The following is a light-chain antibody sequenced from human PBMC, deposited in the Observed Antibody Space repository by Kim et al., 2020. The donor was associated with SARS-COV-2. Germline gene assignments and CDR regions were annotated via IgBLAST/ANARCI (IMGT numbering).Light chain of an antibody. CDR1: QTIGKS. CDR2: ATS. J-gene: IGKJ1*01. CDR3: QQSYNTPWT. V-gene: IGKV1-39*01. Sequence: ASVGDRVTITCRASQTIGKSLNWYHQKPGKAPKLLIYATSTLHIGVPSRFSGSTSGTDFTLTISSLQPEDFATYYCQQSYNTPWTFGQVTKVDIK.